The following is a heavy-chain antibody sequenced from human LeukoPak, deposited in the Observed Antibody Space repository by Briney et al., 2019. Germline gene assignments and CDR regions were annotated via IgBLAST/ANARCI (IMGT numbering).Heavy chain of an antibody. V-gene: IGHV4-30-4*01. CDR3: ARDASGYDPMGGSYFGY. CDR1: GGSISSGDYY. Sequence: SETLSLTCTVSGGSISSGDYYWSWIRQPPGKGLEWIGYIYYSGSTYYNPSLKSRVTISVDTSKNQFSLKLSSVTAADTAVYYCARDASGYDPMGGSYFGYWGQGTLVTVSS. D-gene: IGHD5-12*01. CDR2: IYYSGST. J-gene: IGHJ4*02.